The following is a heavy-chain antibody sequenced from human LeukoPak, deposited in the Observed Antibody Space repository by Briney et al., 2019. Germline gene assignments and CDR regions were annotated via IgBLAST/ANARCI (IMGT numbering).Heavy chain of an antibody. V-gene: IGHV1-18*04. CDR1: GYTFTSYG. CDR2: ISAYNGNT. J-gene: IGHJ4*02. D-gene: IGHD2-2*01. CDR3: ARLGVVPAAPYYFDY. Sequence: GASVKVSCKASGYTFTSYGISWVRQAPGQGLEWMGWISAYNGNTNYAQKLQGRVTMTTDTSTSTAYMELRSLRPDDTAVYYCARLGVVPAAPYYFDYWGQGTLVTVSS.